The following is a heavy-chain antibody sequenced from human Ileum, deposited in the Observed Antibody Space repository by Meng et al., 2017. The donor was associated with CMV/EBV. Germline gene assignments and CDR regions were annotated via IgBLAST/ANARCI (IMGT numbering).Heavy chain of an antibody. D-gene: IGHD3-10*01. CDR3: ASESVRIGDNFSY. Sequence: CTASGRTVDANHMSWVRQAPGKGLEYVSLIYSSGSTYYTGSVKGRFTVSRDNSKNRLYLHMNSLKIDDTAVYYCASESVRIGDNFSYWGQGTLVTVSS. V-gene: IGHV3-66*03. J-gene: IGHJ4*02. CDR1: GRTVDANH. CDR2: IYSSGST.